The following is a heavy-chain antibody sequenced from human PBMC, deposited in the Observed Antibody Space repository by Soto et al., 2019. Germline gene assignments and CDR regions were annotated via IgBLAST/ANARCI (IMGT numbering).Heavy chain of an antibody. Sequence: QVQLVESGGGVVQPGRSLRLSCAASGFTFSSYGMHWVRQAPGKGLEWVAVISYDGSNKYYADSVKGRFTISRDNSKNTLYLQRNSLRAEDTAVYYCAKDLSGSYPYNWFDPWGQGTLVTVSS. CDR1: GFTFSSYG. CDR2: ISYDGSNK. J-gene: IGHJ5*02. D-gene: IGHD1-26*01. V-gene: IGHV3-30*18. CDR3: AKDLSGSYPYNWFDP.